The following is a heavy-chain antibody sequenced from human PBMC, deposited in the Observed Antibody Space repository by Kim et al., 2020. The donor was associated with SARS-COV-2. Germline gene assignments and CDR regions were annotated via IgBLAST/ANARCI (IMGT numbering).Heavy chain of an antibody. CDR1: GFDFSSYS. CDR2: TSYDRIHT. Sequence: GGSLRLSCAASGFDFSSYSMHWVRQAPGKGLEWVALTSYDRIHTYYGASAKGRFTISRDNSKKTLHLQMTSLRVEDTAVYYCVRELRVISMTRGGYGLDV. CDR3: VRELRVISMTRGGYGLDV. D-gene: IGHD3-10*01. V-gene: IGHV3-30*04. J-gene: IGHJ6*01.